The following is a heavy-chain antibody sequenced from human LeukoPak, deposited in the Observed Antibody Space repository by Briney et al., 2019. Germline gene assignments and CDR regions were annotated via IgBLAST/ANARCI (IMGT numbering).Heavy chain of an antibody. CDR2: IRSSSSTT. D-gene: IGHD3-3*01. CDR1: GFTFSSYS. Sequence: GGSLRLSCAASGFTFSSYSMNWVRQAPGKGLEWVSYIRSSSSTTYYADSVKGRFTISRDNAKNSLYLQVNSLRAEDTAVYYCARAGKLRFLERRNNYFDYWGQGTLVTVSS. V-gene: IGHV3-48*01. CDR3: ARAGKLRFLERRNNYFDY. J-gene: IGHJ4*02.